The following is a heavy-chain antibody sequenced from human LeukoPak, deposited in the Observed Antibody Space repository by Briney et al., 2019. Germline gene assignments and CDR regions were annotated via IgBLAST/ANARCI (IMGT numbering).Heavy chain of an antibody. V-gene: IGHV3-23*01. Sequence: GGSLRLSCAASGFTFSSYDMSWVRQAPGKGLEWVSAISGSGGSTHYADSVKGRFTISRNNAKNTLYLQMNSLRAEDTAVYYCAKRGIAVADMIDYWGQGTLVTASS. J-gene: IGHJ4*02. CDR3: AKRGIAVADMIDY. CDR1: GFTFSSYD. D-gene: IGHD6-19*01. CDR2: ISGSGGST.